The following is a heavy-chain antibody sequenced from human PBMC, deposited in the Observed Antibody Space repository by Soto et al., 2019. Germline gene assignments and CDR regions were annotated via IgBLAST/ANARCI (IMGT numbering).Heavy chain of an antibody. D-gene: IGHD6-6*01. CDR2: INHSGST. CDR1: CGSFSSYY. CDR3: ARTSRFDC. Sequence: QVQLQQWGAGLLKPSETLSLTCAVYCGSFSSYYWSWIRQPPGKGLEWIGEINHSGSTNYNPPLKSRVTMSVDTSKNQFSLKLSSVTAADTAVYYCARTSRFDCWGQGTLVTVSS. J-gene: IGHJ4*02. V-gene: IGHV4-34*01.